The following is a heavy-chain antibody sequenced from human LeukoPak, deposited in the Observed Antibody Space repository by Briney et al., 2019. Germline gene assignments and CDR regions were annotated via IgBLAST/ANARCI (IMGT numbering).Heavy chain of an antibody. CDR3: AKDYHDSSGYFRVPHVFDY. D-gene: IGHD3-22*01. Sequence: GGSLRLSRAASGFTLSSYGMHWVRPAPGKGLEGVAFIRYDARNKYYADSLKGRFTLSRHKSKKTLNLPIKRLRAEDTAVYYCAKDYHDSSGYFRVPHVFDYWGKGTLVTVSS. CDR1: GFTLSSYG. J-gene: IGHJ4*02. CDR2: IRYDARNK. V-gene: IGHV3-30*02.